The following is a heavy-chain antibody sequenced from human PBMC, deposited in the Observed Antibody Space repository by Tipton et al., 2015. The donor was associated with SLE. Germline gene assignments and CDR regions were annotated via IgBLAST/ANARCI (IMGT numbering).Heavy chain of an antibody. V-gene: IGHV4-30-4*01. J-gene: IGHJ4*02. D-gene: IGHD3-16*01. Sequence: TLSLTCTVSGASISSGDYHWSWIRQPPGKGLEWIGYIYYSGSTYYNPSLRSRLTISIDTSNNQFSLKLSSVTAADTAVYYCARDLEEEYDYVWGSDYWGQGTLVTVSS. CDR1: GASISSGDYH. CDR3: ARDLEEEYDYVWGSDY. CDR2: IYYSGST.